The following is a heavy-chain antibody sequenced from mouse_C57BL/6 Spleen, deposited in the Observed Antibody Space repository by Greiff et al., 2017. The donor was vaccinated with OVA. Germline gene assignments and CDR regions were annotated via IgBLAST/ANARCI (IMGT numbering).Heavy chain of an antibody. J-gene: IGHJ2*01. V-gene: IGHV1-64*01. CDR1: GYTFTSYW. CDR2: IHPNSGST. Sequence: QVQLQQPGAELVKPGASVKLSCKASGYTFTSYWMHWVKQRPGQGLEWIGMIHPNSGSTNYNEKFKSKATLTVDKSSSTAYMQLSSLTSEDSAVYYCARWGTTVENYFDYWGQGTTLTVSS. D-gene: IGHD1-1*01. CDR3: ARWGTTVENYFDY.